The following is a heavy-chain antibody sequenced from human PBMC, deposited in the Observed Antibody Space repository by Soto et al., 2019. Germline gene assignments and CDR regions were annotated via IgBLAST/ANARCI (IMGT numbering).Heavy chain of an antibody. D-gene: IGHD3-10*01. CDR2: ISSSSSYI. J-gene: IGHJ5*02. CDR3: ARDSFGSGRYPIPT. CDR1: GLTFSSYS. V-gene: IGHV3-21*01. Sequence: PGGSLSLSCAASGLTFSSYSMNWVRQAPGKGLEWVSSISSSSSYIYYADSVKGRFTISRDNAKNSLYLQMNSLRAEDTAVYYCARDSFGSGRYPIPTWGQGTLVTVSS.